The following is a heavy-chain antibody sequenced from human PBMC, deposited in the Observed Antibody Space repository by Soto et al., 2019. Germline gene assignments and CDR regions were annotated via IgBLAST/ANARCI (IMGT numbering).Heavy chain of an antibody. CDR3: ARVGKTSSNDDFDI. CDR1: GGSISDDY. D-gene: IGHD6-13*01. CDR2: ISHSGST. Sequence: SEPLSLTCTVSGGSISDDYWSWIRQPPGKGLEWIGHISHSGSTNYNPSLKSRVTLSIDTSKNQIYLTLNSVHAADTAVYFCARVGKTSSNDDFDIWGQGTMVTV. V-gene: IGHV4-59*01. J-gene: IGHJ3*02.